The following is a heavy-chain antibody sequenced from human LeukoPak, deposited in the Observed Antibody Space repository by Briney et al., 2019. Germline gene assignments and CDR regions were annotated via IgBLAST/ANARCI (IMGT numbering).Heavy chain of an antibody. D-gene: IGHD1-26*01. CDR2: ISYDGSNK. V-gene: IGHV3-30-3*01. J-gene: IGHJ4*02. CDR3: ARETPFFNSGSYYAPPDY. Sequence: GSLRLSCAASGFTFSSYAMHWVRQAPGKGLEWVAVISYDGSNKYYADSVKGRFTISRDNSKNTLYLQMNSLRAEDTAVYYCARETPFFNSGSYYAPPDYWGQGTLVTVSS. CDR1: GFTFSSYA.